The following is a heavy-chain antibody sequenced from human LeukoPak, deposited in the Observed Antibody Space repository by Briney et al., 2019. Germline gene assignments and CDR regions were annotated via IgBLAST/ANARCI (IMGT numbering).Heavy chain of an antibody. J-gene: IGHJ5*01. D-gene: IGHD2-21*01. Sequence: PSQTLSLTCTVSGGYISSGGYYWSWIRQHPGKGLERIGYIYYSGSTYYNPSLKSRVTISVDTSKNQFSLKLSSVTAADTAVYYCARLRLADLYRFDSWGQGTLVTVSS. CDR3: ARLRLADLYRFDS. CDR1: GGYISSGGYY. V-gene: IGHV4-31*03. CDR2: IYYSGST.